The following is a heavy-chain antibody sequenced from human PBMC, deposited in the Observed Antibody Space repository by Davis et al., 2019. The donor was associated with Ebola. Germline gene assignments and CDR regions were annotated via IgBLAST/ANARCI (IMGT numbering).Heavy chain of an antibody. D-gene: IGHD1-14*01. CDR1: GFTFSSYG. CDR2: ISYDGSNK. Sequence: GESLKISCAASGFTFSSYGMHWVRQAPGKGLEWVAVISYDGSNKYYADSVKGRFTISRDNSKNTLYLQMNSLRAEDTAVYYCAKDPDDRKGYFDYWGQGTLVTVSS. V-gene: IGHV3-30*19. J-gene: IGHJ4*02. CDR3: AKDPDDRKGYFDY.